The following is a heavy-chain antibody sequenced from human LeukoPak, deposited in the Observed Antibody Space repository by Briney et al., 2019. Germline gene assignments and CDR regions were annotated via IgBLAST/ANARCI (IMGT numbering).Heavy chain of an antibody. CDR1: GGSFSGYC. CDR3: ASPNGSDTVTTSFFDY. CDR2: IYHSGST. Sequence: SETLSLTCAVYGGSFSGYCWSWIRQPPGKGLEWIGEIYHSGSTNYNPSLKSRVTISVDTSKNQFSLKLSSVTAADTAVYYCASPNGSDTVTTSFFDYWGQGTLVTVSS. V-gene: IGHV4-34*01. J-gene: IGHJ4*02. D-gene: IGHD4-11*01.